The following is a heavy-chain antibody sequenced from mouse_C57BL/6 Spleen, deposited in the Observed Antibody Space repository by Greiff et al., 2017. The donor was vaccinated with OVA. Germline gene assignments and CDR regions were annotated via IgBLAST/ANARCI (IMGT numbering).Heavy chain of an antibody. CDR1: GFTFSDYY. Sequence: EVMLVESGGGLVQPGGSLKLSCAASGFTFSDYYMYWVRQTPEKRLEWVAYISNGGGSTYYPDTVKGRFTISRDNAKNTLYLQMSRLKSEDTVMYYCARPGGRGYDGEAWFAYWGQGTLVTVSA. V-gene: IGHV5-12*01. CDR2: ISNGGGST. D-gene: IGHD2-2*01. CDR3: ARPGGRGYDGEAWFAY. J-gene: IGHJ3*01.